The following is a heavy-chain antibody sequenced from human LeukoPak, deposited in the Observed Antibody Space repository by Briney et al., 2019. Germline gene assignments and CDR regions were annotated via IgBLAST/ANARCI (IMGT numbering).Heavy chain of an antibody. CDR2: INPNSGGT. J-gene: IGHJ4*02. CDR1: GYTFTSYG. D-gene: IGHD1-14*01. Sequence: ASVKVSCKASGYTFTSYGISWVRQAPGQGLEWMGRINPNSGGTNYAQKFQGRVTMTRDTSISTAYMELSRLRSDDTAVYYCARGKPRSGGYFDYWGQGTLVTVSS. V-gene: IGHV1-2*06. CDR3: ARGKPRSGGYFDY.